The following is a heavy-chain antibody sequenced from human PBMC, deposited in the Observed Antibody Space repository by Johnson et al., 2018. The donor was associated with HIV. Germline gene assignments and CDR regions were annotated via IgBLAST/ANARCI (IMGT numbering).Heavy chain of an antibody. J-gene: IGHJ3*01. D-gene: IGHD3-10*01. Sequence: VQLVESGGGLVQPGGSLRLSCAASGFTVSSNYMSWVRQAPGKGLEWVSVIYSGGSTYYADSVKGRFTISRDNSKNTLYLQMNSLRAEDTAVYYCARDGITMVRGVPELMEAFDVWGQGTMVTVSS. CDR2: IYSGGST. V-gene: IGHV3-66*01. CDR3: ARDGITMVRGVPELMEAFDV. CDR1: GFTVSSNY.